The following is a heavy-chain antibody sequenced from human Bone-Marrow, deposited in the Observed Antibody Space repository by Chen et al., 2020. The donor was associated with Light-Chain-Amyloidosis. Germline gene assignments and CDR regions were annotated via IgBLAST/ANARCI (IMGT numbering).Heavy chain of an antibody. CDR1: GYSFSSYW. J-gene: IGHJ4*02. CDR3: ARATQATLLVPFDY. D-gene: IGHD2-15*01. Sequence: VQLVQSGAEMKKPGESLRISCQGSGYSFSSYWIAWVRQIPGKGLEWMGIIYPLDSETRYSPSFQGRVTISADKSISTVFLQWDSLTASDTGIYFCARATQATLLVPFDYWGQGALVSVSS. V-gene: IGHV5-51*01. CDR2: IYPLDSET.